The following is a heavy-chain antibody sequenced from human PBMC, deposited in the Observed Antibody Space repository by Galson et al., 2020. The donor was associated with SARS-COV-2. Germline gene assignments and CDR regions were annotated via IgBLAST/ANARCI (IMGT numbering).Heavy chain of an antibody. CDR1: GFAFSTYA. CDR3: AREFDDWEPFLREDYLDS. V-gene: IGHV3-30*04. Sequence: GESLKISCAASGFAFSTYAMHWVRQAPGKGLEWVALISYDGRNIFYADSVKGRFTISRDNSKSTLHLQMTSLRREDTALYYCAREFDDWEPFLREDYLDSWGQGTLVTVSS. J-gene: IGHJ4*02. D-gene: IGHD1-26*01. CDR2: ISYDGRNI.